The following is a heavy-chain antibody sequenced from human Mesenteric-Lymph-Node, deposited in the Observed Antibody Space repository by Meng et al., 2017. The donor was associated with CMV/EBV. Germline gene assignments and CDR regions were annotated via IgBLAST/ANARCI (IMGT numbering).Heavy chain of an antibody. CDR1: GSLSNYY. CDR2: IYYSGAT. J-gene: IGHJ2*01. V-gene: IGHV4-59*01. CDR3: ARGGGYCTSTSCLWGFDL. Sequence: GSLSNYYWSWIRQPPGKGLEWIGYIYYSGATNFNPSLTSRVTISIDTSKNQFSLKLRSVTAADTAVYYCARGGGYCTSTSCLWGFDLWGRGTLVTVSS. D-gene: IGHD2-2*03.